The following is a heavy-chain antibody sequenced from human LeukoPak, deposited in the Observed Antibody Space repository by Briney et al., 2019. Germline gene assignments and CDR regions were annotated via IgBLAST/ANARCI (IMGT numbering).Heavy chain of an antibody. J-gene: IGHJ4*02. Sequence: GESLKISCKGSGYSFTNYWISWVRQMPGKGLEWMGRIDPSDSYTNYSPSFEGHVTISADKSISTAYLQWSSLKASDIATYYCARHYGAAGDFDYWGQGTLVTVSS. CDR3: ARHYGAAGDFDY. CDR1: GYSFTNYW. D-gene: IGHD6-13*01. CDR2: IDPSDSYT. V-gene: IGHV5-10-1*01.